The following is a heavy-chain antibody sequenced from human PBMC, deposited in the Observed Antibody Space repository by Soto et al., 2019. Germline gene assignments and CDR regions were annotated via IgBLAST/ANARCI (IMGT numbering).Heavy chain of an antibody. Sequence: QTGGSLRLSCAASGFTFSSYGMHWVRQAPGKGLEWVANIWYDGSNKYYVDSVKGRFTISRDNSQNTVYLQMNSLRAEDTAVYYCARYSSGLDYWGQGTLVTVSS. CDR3: ARYSSGLDY. CDR1: GFTFSSYG. D-gene: IGHD6-19*01. J-gene: IGHJ4*02. CDR2: IWYDGSNK. V-gene: IGHV3-33*01.